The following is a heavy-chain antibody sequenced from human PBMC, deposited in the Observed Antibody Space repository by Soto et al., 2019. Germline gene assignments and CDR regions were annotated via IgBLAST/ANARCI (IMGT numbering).Heavy chain of an antibody. Sequence: QVQLVESGGGVVQPGRSLRLSCAASGFTFSSYAMHWVRQAPGKGLEWVAVISYDGSNKYYADSVKGRFTISRDNSKNTLYLQMNSLRAEDTAVYYCARPIAITMALGYWGQGTLVTVSS. J-gene: IGHJ4*02. CDR3: ARPIAITMALGY. V-gene: IGHV3-30-3*01. CDR2: ISYDGSNK. CDR1: GFTFSSYA. D-gene: IGHD3-10*01.